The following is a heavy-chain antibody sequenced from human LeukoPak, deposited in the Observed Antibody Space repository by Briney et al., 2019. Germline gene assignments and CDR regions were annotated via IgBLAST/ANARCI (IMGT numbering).Heavy chain of an antibody. CDR2: INPNNGGT. V-gene: IGHV1-2*02. D-gene: IGHD5-12*01. CDR3: ARARYFDY. Sequence: ASVKVSCNASGYTFTGYNMHRVRQAPGQGLEWMGWINPNNGGTNYAQRFQGRVTMTRDTSVSTAYMELSSLRSDDTAVYYCARARYFDYWGQGTLVTVSS. CDR1: GYTFTGYN. J-gene: IGHJ4*02.